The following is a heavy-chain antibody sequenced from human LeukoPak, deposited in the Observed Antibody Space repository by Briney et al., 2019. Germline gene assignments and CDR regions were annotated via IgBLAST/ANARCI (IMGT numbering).Heavy chain of an antibody. D-gene: IGHD1-26*01. V-gene: IGHV4-4*09. CDR3: ARHKWELPSGTFDI. Sequence: NPSETLSLTCTVSGGSISSYYWSWIRQPPGKGLEWIGYIYTSGSTNYNPSLKSRVTISVDTSKNQFSLKLSSVTVADTAVYYWARHKWELPSGTFDIWGQGTMVTVSS. J-gene: IGHJ3*02. CDR1: GGSISSYY. CDR2: IYTSGST.